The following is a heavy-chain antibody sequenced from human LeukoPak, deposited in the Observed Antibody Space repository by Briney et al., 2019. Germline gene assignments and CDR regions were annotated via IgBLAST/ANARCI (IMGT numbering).Heavy chain of an antibody. Sequence: ASVKVSCKASGYTFTSYGISWVQQAPGQGLEWMGWISGYNGNTNYAQKFQGRVTMTTDTSTSTAYMELRSLRSDDTAVYYCARDPTIFGVAGTNWFDPWGQGTLVTVSS. CDR1: GYTFTSYG. CDR2: ISGYNGNT. J-gene: IGHJ5*02. CDR3: ARDPTIFGVAGTNWFDP. D-gene: IGHD3-3*01. V-gene: IGHV1-18*01.